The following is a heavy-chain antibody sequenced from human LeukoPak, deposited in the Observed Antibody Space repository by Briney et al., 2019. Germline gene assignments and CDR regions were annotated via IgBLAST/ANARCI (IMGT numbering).Heavy chain of an antibody. D-gene: IGHD3-10*01. CDR3: ASILLSLTSN. V-gene: IGHV3-74*01. CDR1: GFTFSSYW. CDR2: INSGGSST. Sequence: GGSLRLSCPASGFTFSSYWMHWVRQAPGKGLVWVSRINSGGSSTTYADSVKGRFSISRDNAKNSLYLQMNSLRAEDTAVYYCASILLSLTSNWGQGTLVTVSS. J-gene: IGHJ4*02.